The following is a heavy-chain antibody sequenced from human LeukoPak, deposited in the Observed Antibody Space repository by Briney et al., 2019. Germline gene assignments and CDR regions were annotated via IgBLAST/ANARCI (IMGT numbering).Heavy chain of an antibody. Sequence: GGSLRLSCGASGFTFDDYWMSWVRQAPGQGLEWVSAISGSGGSTYYADSVKGRFTISRDNAENSLYPQMNSLRVEDTAVYYCAREHYFYHMDGWGEGTTVTVSS. J-gene: IGHJ6*03. V-gene: IGHV3-23*01. CDR1: GFTFDDYW. CDR2: ISGSGGST. CDR3: AREHYFYHMDG.